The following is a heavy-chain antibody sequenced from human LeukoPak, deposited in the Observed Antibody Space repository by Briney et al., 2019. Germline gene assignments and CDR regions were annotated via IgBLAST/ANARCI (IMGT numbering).Heavy chain of an antibody. CDR2: IYYSGST. Sequence: NASETLSLTCTVSGGSISSYYWNWIRQPPGKGLEWIGYIYYSGSTNYNPSLKSRVTISVDTSKNQFSLKLSSVTAADTAVYYCARRGIAVAGTFDYWGQRTLVTVSS. D-gene: IGHD6-19*01. J-gene: IGHJ4*02. CDR1: GGSISSYY. V-gene: IGHV4-59*01. CDR3: ARRGIAVAGTFDY.